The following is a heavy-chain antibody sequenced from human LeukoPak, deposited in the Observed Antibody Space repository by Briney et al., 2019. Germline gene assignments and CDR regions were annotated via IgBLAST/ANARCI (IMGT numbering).Heavy chain of an antibody. V-gene: IGHV3-7*01. D-gene: IGHD3-22*01. CDR3: ARAYYDAQNDAFDI. CDR2: IKQDGSEK. CDR1: GFTFSSYW. Sequence: PGGSLRLSCAASGFTFSSYWMSWVRQAPGRGLEWVAHIKQDGSEKYYVDSVKGRFTISRDNAKNSLYLQMNSLRAEDTAVYYCARAYYDAQNDAFDIWGQGTMVTVSS. J-gene: IGHJ3*02.